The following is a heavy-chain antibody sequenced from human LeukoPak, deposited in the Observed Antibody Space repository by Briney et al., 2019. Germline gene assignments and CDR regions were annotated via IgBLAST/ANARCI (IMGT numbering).Heavy chain of an antibody. CDR1: AGSVRSGSYY. Sequence: SQTLSLNGTGFAGSVRSGSYYWSWVRQPPGKRLERIGYIYCCGSPIYNPSLKHQVSLSVDTSNNQFSLKLSSVTATDTAVYYCAAYRVHIVATIFDYWAQGTLVTVSS. D-gene: IGHD5-12*01. CDR3: AAYRVHIVATIFDY. CDR2: IYCCGSP. V-gene: IGHV4-61*01. J-gene: IGHJ4*02.